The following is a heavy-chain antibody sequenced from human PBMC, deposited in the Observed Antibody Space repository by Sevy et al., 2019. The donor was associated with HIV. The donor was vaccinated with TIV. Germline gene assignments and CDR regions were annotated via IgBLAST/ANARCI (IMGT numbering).Heavy chain of an antibody. CDR1: GFTVSSNY. CDR3: ARVNCSGGSCYYYYGMDV. D-gene: IGHD2-15*01. J-gene: IGHJ6*02. CDR2: IYSGGST. V-gene: IGHV3-53*01. Sequence: GGSLRLSCAASGFTVSSNYMSWVRQAPGKGLEWVSVIYSGGSTYYAVSVKGRFTISGDNSKNTLYLQMNSLRDEETAVYYCARVNCSGGSCYYYYGMDVWGQGTTVTVSS.